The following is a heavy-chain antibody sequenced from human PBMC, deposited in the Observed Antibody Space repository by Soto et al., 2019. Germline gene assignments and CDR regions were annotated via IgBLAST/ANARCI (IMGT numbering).Heavy chain of an antibody. D-gene: IGHD3-3*01. CDR3: ASLRRYYDFWSGYSPYFDY. CDR1: GGSFIGYY. J-gene: IGHJ4*02. Sequence: SETLSLTCAVYGGSFIGYYCIFIRHPPGKGLEWIGEINHSGSTNYNPSLKSRVTISVDTSKNQFSLKLSSVTAADTAVYYCASLRRYYDFWSGYSPYFDYWGQGTLVTVSS. CDR2: INHSGST. V-gene: IGHV4-34*01.